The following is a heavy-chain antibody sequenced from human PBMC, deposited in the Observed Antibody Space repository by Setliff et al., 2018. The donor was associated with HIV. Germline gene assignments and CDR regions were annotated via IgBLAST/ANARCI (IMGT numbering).Heavy chain of an antibody. CDR3: ARGLTGHDY. CDR2: INPNSGGT. J-gene: IGHJ4*02. CDR1: GYSFSSYG. D-gene: IGHD7-27*01. Sequence: ASVKVSCKTSGYSFSSYGINWVRQAPGQGLEWMGWINPNSGGTNYAQKFQGRVTMTRDTSISTAYMELSRLRSDDTAVYYCARGLTGHDYWGQGTLVTVSS. V-gene: IGHV1-2*02.